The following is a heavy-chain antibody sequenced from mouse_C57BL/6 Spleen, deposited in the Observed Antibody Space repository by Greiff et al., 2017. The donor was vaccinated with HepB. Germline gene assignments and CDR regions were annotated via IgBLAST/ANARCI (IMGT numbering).Heavy chain of an antibody. CDR2: INPNNGGT. V-gene: IGHV1-26*01. J-gene: IGHJ2*01. Sequence: EVQLQQSGPELVKPGASVKISCKASGYTFTDYYMNWVKQSHGKSLEWIGDINPNNGGTSYNQKFKGKATLTVDKSSSTAYMELRSLTSEDSAVYYCARIYYYGSSDGNYFDYWGQGTTLTVSS. CDR1: GYTFTDYY. D-gene: IGHD1-1*01. CDR3: ARIYYYGSSDGNYFDY.